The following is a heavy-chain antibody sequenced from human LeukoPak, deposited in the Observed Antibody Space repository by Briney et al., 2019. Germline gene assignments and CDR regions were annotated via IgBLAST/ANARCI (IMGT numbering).Heavy chain of an antibody. J-gene: IGHJ4*02. CDR1: GFTFDTYE. V-gene: IGHV3-48*03. CDR3: ARQSRQFGELLN. D-gene: IGHD3-10*01. CDR2: IGSGGSSK. Sequence: PGGSLRLSCVASGFTFDTYEMNWVRQAPGKGLEWVPYIGSGGSSKYYADSVKGRFTISRDNAKNSLYLQMNSLRAEDTAIYYCARQSRQFGELLNWGQGTLVTVSS.